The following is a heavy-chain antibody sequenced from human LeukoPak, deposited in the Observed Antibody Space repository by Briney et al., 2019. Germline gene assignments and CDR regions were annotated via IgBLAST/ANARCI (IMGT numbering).Heavy chain of an antibody. CDR2: IYTSGST. CDR3: DSATVADAFDI. D-gene: IGHD4-23*01. J-gene: IGHJ3*02. V-gene: IGHV4-4*09. Sequence: PSETLSLTCTVSGGSITSYCWSWIRQPPGKGLEWIGYIYTSGSTNYNPSLKRRGTISVDTSKKQFSLKLNSVTAADTAVYYCDSATVADAFDIWGQGTMVTVSS. CDR1: GGSITSYC.